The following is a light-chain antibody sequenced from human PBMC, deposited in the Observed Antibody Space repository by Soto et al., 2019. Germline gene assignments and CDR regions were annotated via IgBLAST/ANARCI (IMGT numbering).Light chain of an antibody. CDR3: AAWDDSLSGVV. J-gene: IGLJ2*01. Sequence: QSVLTQPPSVSGTPGQRVTISCSGSSSNIGSNTVNWYQQFPGTAPRLLIYSSYQRPSGVPDRFSGSQSGTSASLAISGLRSEDEADYYCAAWDDSLSGVVFGGGTKLTLL. CDR1: SSNIGSNT. CDR2: SSY. V-gene: IGLV1-44*01.